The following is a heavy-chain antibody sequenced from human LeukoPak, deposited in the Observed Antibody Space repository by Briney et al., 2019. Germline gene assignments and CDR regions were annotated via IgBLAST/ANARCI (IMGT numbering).Heavy chain of an antibody. CDR3: AKDISMVRGVIITPGFDY. Sequence: GGSLRLSCAASGFTFSSYGMHWVRQAPGKGLEWVAVISYDGSNKYYADSVKGRFTISRDNSKNTLYLQMNSLRAEDTAAYYCAKDISMVRGVIITPGFDYWGQGTLVTVSS. D-gene: IGHD3-10*01. CDR2: ISYDGSNK. V-gene: IGHV3-30*18. J-gene: IGHJ4*02. CDR1: GFTFSSYG.